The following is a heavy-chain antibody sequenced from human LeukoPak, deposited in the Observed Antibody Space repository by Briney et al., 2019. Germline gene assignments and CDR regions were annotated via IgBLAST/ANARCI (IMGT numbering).Heavy chain of an antibody. V-gene: IGHV4-34*01. CDR2: INHIGIT. D-gene: IGHD4-17*01. CDR3: ARGVLPPTSVSRAHAFDI. Sequence: PSETLSLTCAVSGGSFCGYYWSWLRQPPGKGRVWIGEINHIGITNHNPSRKSRVTIPVDTSKNQFYLKLSSVTAADTAVYYCARGVLPPTSVSRAHAFDIWGQGTMVTVSS. CDR1: GGSFCGYY. J-gene: IGHJ3*02.